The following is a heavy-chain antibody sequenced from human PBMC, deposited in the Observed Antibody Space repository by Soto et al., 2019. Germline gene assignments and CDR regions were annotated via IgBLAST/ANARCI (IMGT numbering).Heavy chain of an antibody. CDR2: IYYSGST. J-gene: IGHJ3*02. V-gene: IGHV4-39*01. CDR3: ARRGSGYYDSSGYRSGAAFDI. CDR1: GGSISSSSYY. D-gene: IGHD3-22*01. Sequence: KPSETLSLTCTVSGGSISSSSYYWGWIRQPPGKGLEWIGSIYYSGSTYYNPSLKSRVTISVDTSKNQFSLKLSSVTAADTAVYYCARRGSGYYDSSGYRSGAAFDIWGQGTMVTVS.